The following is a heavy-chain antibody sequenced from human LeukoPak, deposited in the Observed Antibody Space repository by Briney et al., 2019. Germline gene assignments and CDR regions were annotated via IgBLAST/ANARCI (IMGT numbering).Heavy chain of an antibody. D-gene: IGHD3-3*01. CDR1: GFTFSDYA. V-gene: IGHV3-30*02. J-gene: IGHJ3*02. Sequence: GGSLRLSCAASGFTFSDYAMHWVRQAPGKGLEWVAFIRYDGSNKYYADSVKGRFTISRDNSKNTLYLQMNSLRAEDTAVYYCAKTPYYDFWSGYLDAFDIWGQGTMVTVSS. CDR3: AKTPYYDFWSGYLDAFDI. CDR2: IRYDGSNK.